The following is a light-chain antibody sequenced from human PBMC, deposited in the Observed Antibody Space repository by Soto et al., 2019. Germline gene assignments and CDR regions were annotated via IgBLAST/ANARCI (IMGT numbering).Light chain of an antibody. V-gene: IGKV2-28*01. CDR3: MQARQTPCT. CDR1: HSLLHSNGYNY. Sequence: DIVVTQSPLSLPVTPGEPASVSCRSSHSLLHSNGYNYLDWYLQKPGQSPQLLIYLGSNRASGVPDRFSGSGSGRDFTLKISRVEAEDVGVYYCMQARQTPCTFGQGTKLEIK. CDR2: LGS. J-gene: IGKJ2*02.